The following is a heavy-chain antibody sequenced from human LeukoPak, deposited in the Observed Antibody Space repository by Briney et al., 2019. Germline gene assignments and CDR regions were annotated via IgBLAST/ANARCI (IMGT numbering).Heavy chain of an antibody. CDR3: ARDLHPRLAGFFDY. D-gene: IGHD3-3*02. V-gene: IGHV3-53*01. J-gene: IGHJ4*02. CDR2: IYSGGST. Sequence: GGSLRLSCAASGFTVSSNYMSWVRQAPGKGLEWVSVIYSGGSTYYADSVEGRFTVSRDNSKNIVYLQMNSLRAEDTAMYYCARDLHPRLAGFFDYWGQGILVTVSS. CDR1: GFTVSSNY.